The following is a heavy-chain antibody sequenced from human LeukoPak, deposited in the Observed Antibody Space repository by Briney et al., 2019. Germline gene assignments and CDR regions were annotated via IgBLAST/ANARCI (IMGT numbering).Heavy chain of an antibody. CDR3: ARVPSGSYSTRYYFDY. V-gene: IGHV1-8*03. D-gene: IGHD1-26*01. CDR2: MNPNSGNT. Sequence: ASVKVSCKASGYTFTSYDINWVRQATGQGLERMGWMNPNSGNTGYAQKFQGRVTITRNTSISTAYMELSSLRSEDTAVYYCARVPSGSYSTRYYFDYWGQGTLVTVSS. J-gene: IGHJ4*02. CDR1: GYTFTSYD.